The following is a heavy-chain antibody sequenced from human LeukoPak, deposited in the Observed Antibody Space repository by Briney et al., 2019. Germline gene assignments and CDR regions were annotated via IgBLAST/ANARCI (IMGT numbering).Heavy chain of an antibody. V-gene: IGHV3-7*03. CDR2: IKQDGSDK. CDR3: ATQTYALFDY. Sequence: GGSLRLSCVASGFTFSSHWMSWVRQAPGKGLEWVGNIKQDGSDKSHADSVKGRFTISRDNAKNSLYLQMSSLRAEDTAVYYCATQTYALFDYWGQGTLVTVSS. J-gene: IGHJ4*02. D-gene: IGHD2-2*01. CDR1: GFTFSSHW.